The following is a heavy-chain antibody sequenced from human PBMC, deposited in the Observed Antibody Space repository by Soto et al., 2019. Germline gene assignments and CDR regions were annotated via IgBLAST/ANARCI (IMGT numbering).Heavy chain of an antibody. D-gene: IGHD3-22*01. CDR1: GGSISSGGSS. J-gene: IGHJ4*02. V-gene: IGHV4-30-2*01. CDR3: ARGAVVNFDS. CDR2: IYQSGST. Sequence: QLQLQESGSGLVKPSQTLSLTCAVSGGSISSGGSSWTWIRRPPGKGLEWIGYIYQSGSTYYNPSLKSRVTISVDRSKNQFSLKLTSVTAADTAVYYCARGAVVNFDSWGQGTLVTVSS.